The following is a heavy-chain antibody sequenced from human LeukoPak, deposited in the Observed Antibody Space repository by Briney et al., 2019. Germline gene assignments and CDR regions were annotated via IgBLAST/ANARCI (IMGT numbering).Heavy chain of an antibody. CDR1: GGSFSGYY. CDR3: ARGATEYNWNYFDY. Sequence: SETLSLTCAVYGGSFSGYYWSWIRQPPGKGLEWIGEINHSGSTNYNSSLKSRVTISVDTSKNQFSLKLSSVTAADTAVYYCARGATEYNWNYFDYWGQGTLVTVSS. CDR2: INHSGST. D-gene: IGHD1-20*01. V-gene: IGHV4-34*01. J-gene: IGHJ4*02.